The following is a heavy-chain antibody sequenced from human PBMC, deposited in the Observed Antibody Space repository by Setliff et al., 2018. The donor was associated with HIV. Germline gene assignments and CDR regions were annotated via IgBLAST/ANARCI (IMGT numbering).Heavy chain of an antibody. V-gene: IGHV1-69*13. J-gene: IGHJ4*02. CDR1: GDSFSSYA. D-gene: IGHD7-27*01. CDR2: IIPIFGTA. CDR3: ARDIEMTGDNY. Sequence: SVKVSCKASGDSFSSYAISWVRQAPGQGLEWMGGIIPIFGTANYAQKFQGRVTITADESTSTAYMELSSLRSEDTAVYYCARDIEMTGDNYWGQGTLVTVSS.